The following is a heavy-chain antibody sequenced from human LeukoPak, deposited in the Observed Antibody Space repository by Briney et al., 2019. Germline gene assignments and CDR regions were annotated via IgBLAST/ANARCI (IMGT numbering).Heavy chain of an antibody. J-gene: IGHJ4*02. V-gene: IGHV3-23*01. CDR1: GGSISSYY. CDR2: ISGSGGST. D-gene: IGHD3-10*01. Sequence: ETLSLTCTVSGGSISSYYWTWVRQAPGRGLEWVSAISGSGGSTHYADSVKGRFTISRDNSRNTLYLQMNSLRAEDTAVYYCAKEYGSGSYYYDYWGQGTLVTVSS. CDR3: AKEYGSGSYYYDY.